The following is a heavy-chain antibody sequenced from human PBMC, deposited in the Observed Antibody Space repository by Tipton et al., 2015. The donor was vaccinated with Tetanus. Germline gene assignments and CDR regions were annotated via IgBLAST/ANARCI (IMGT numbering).Heavy chain of an antibody. CDR2: KYYAGST. V-gene: IGHV4-39*01. CDR1: GDSISSSSYY. D-gene: IGHD6-13*01. J-gene: IGHJ4*02. CDR3: ARHQAAGGRRVIDY. Sequence: TLSLTCTVSGDSISSSSYYWGWIRQPPGKGLEWIGTKYYAGSTYYNPSLKSRVSISVDTSKSHLSLNLRSVTAADTAVYYCARHQAAGGRRVIDYWGQGTLVTVSS.